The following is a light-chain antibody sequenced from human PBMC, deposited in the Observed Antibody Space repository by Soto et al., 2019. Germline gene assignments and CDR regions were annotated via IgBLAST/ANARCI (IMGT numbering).Light chain of an antibody. J-gene: IGLJ2*01. V-gene: IGLV3-1*01. Sequence: SYELTQPPSVSVSPGQTASITCSGDNLGDKYACWYQQKPGQSPVLVIYQDSKRPSGIPERFSGSNSGNTATLTISGTQAMDEADYYGQAWDSSHVVFGGGTKLTVL. CDR1: NLGDKY. CDR3: QAWDSSHVV. CDR2: QDS.